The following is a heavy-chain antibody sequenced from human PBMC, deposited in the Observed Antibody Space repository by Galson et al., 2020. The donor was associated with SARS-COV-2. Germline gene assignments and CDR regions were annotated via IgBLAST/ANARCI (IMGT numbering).Heavy chain of an antibody. CDR3: ARDRARSAVKQPSVEMATFDS. CDR1: GYTFTSYG. J-gene: IGHJ3*02. CDR2: ISAYNGNT. V-gene: IGHV1-18*01. D-gene: IGHD5-12*01. Sequence: ASVKVSCKASGYTFTSYGISWVRQAPGQGLEWMGWISAYNGNTNYAQKLQGRVTMTTDTSTSTAYMELRSLRSDDTAVYYCARDRARSAVKQPSVEMATFDSWGQGTMVTVSS.